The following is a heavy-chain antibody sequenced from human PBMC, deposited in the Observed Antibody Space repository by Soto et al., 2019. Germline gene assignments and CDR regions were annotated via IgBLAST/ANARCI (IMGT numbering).Heavy chain of an antibody. CDR1: GFTFSNAW. D-gene: IGHD3-22*01. CDR2: IKSKTDGGTT. Sequence: GGSLRLSCAASGFTFSNAWMSWVRQAPGNGLEWVGRIKSKTDGGTTDYAAPVKGRFTISRDDSKNTLYLQMNSLKTEDTAVYYCTTDIYYYDSSGYDYWGQGTLVTVSS. V-gene: IGHV3-15*01. CDR3: TTDIYYYDSSGYDY. J-gene: IGHJ4*02.